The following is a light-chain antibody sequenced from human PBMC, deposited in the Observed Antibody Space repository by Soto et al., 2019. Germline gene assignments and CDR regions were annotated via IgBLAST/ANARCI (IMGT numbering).Light chain of an antibody. CDR1: QDISNH. CDR3: QQYKVYPRT. Sequence: DIQMTQSPSSLSASVGDTVTITCRASQDISNHLAWLQQKPGKAPKSLISAVSNLQSGVPSRFSGSGSGTDFTLTISCLQPEDFATYYCQQYKVYPRTFGGGTKV. V-gene: IGKV1-16*01. J-gene: IGKJ4*01. CDR2: AVS.